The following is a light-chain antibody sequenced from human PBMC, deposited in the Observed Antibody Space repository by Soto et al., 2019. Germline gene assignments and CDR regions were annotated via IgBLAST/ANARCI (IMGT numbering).Light chain of an antibody. CDR1: QSVSSN. J-gene: IGKJ1*01. Sequence: EIVMTQSPATLSVSPGERATLSCRASQSVSSNSAWYQQKPGQAPRLLIYGASTRAPGIPARFSGSRSGTEFTLTISSLQSEDFAVYYCQQYNNWPRTFGQGTKVEIK. CDR3: QQYNNWPRT. V-gene: IGKV3-15*01. CDR2: GAS.